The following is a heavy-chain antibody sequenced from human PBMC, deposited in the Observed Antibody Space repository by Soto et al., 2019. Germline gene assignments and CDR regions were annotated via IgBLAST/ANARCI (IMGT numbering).Heavy chain of an antibody. J-gene: IGHJ6*02. D-gene: IGHD6-19*01. V-gene: IGHV3-33*01. Sequence: GGSLRLSCAASGFTFSSYGMHWVRQAPGKGLEWVAVIWYDGSNKYYADSVKGRFTISRDNSKNTLYLQMNSLRAEDTAVYYCARDCIAVAGTECYYYGMDVWGQGTTVTVSS. CDR2: IWYDGSNK. CDR1: GFTFSSYG. CDR3: ARDCIAVAGTECYYYGMDV.